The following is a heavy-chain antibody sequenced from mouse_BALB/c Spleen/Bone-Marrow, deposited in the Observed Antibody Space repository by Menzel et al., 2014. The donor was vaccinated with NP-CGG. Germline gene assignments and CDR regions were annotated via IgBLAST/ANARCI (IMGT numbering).Heavy chain of an antibody. CDR3: ARQYGNYFDY. CDR1: GYAFSSYW. CDR2: IYPGDGDT. D-gene: IGHD2-10*02. Sequence: VKLMESGAELVRPGSSVKISCKASGYAFSSYWMNWVKPRPGQGLEWIGQIYPGDGDTNYNGKFKGKATLTADKSSSTAYMQLSSLTSEDSAVYFCARQYGNYFDYWGQGTTLTVSS. V-gene: IGHV1-80*01. J-gene: IGHJ2*01.